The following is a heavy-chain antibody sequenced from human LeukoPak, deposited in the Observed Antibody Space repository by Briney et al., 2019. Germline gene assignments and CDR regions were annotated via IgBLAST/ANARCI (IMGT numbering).Heavy chain of an antibody. CDR3: ATDRLEIYALHI. V-gene: IGHV1-24*01. CDR1: GYSLSDLS. Sequence: ASVKVSCRVSGYSLSDLSIHWVRHVPGKGLEWMGGFEPEEGEHGETIYAQKFEGRLTLTEDTATDTAYMELVSLTSADTAVYYCATDRLEIYALHIWXQGTVVTVSS. CDR2: FEPEEGEHGET. D-gene: IGHD1-1*01. J-gene: IGHJ3*02.